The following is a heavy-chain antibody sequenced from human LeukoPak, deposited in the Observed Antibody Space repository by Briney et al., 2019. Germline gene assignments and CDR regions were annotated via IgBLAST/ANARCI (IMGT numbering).Heavy chain of an antibody. CDR2: INSDGRST. V-gene: IGHV3-74*01. D-gene: IGHD6-13*01. CDR1: GFTFSGNW. CDR3: VREPRASSRWDPGAFDI. Sequence: GGSLRLSCAASGFTFSGNWMHWVRQAPGKGLVWVSRINSDGRSTSYADSVKGRFTISRDNAKNTLYLQMNSLRAEDTAVYYCVREPRASSRWDPGAFDIWGQGTMVTVSS. J-gene: IGHJ3*02.